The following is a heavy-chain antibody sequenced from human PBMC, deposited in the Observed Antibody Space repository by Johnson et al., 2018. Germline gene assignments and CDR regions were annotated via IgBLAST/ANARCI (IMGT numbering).Heavy chain of an antibody. CDR3: AKARHYGDYAFDI. Sequence: QVQLVESGGGVVQPGRSLRLSCAASGFTFSSYGMHWVRQAPGKGLEWVAVISYDGSNKYYADSVKGRFTIPIDNSKNTLYLQMNSLRAEDTAGYYCAKARHYGDYAFDIWGQGTMVTVSS. CDR1: GFTFSSYG. J-gene: IGHJ3*02. CDR2: ISYDGSNK. D-gene: IGHD4-17*01. V-gene: IGHV3-30*18.